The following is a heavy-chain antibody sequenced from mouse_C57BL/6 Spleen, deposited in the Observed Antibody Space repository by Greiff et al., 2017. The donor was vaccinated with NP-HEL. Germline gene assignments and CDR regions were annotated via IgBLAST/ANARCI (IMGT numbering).Heavy chain of an antibody. J-gene: IGHJ1*03. CDR1: GFPITSGYY. CDR2: ITHSGET. CDR3: AGDSSLWYFDV. Sequence: VKLQESGPGLVKPSQSLFLTCSITGFPITSGYYWIWLRQSPGKPLEWMGYITHSGETFYNPSLQSPISITRETSKNPFFLQLNSVTTEDTAMYYCAGDSSLWYFDVWGTGTTVTVSS. D-gene: IGHD6-1*01. V-gene: IGHV12-3*01.